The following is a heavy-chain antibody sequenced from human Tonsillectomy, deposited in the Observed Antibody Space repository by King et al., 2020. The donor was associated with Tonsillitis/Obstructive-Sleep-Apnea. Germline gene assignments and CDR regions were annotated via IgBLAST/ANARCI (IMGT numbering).Heavy chain of an antibody. CDR3: ARQRKETMDYYDYMDV. V-gene: IGHV4-39*01. CDR2: IYYSGST. Sequence: QLQESGPGLVKPSETLSLTCSVSGGSTSSSSYYWAWIRQPPGRSLEWIVSIYYSGSTYYNPSLKCRVTISVDTSENQFSLKLSSVTAADTAVYYCARQRKETMDYYDYMDVWGKGTTVTVSS. J-gene: IGHJ6*03. CDR1: GGSTSSSSYY. D-gene: IGHD2-2*03.